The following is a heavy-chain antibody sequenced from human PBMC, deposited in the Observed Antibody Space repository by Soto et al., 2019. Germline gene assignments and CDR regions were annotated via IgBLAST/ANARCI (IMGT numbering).Heavy chain of an antibody. J-gene: IGHJ6*04. D-gene: IGHD2-21*01. Sequence: EVQVVESGGGLVQPGGSLRLSCAASGFTFTSYWMTWVRQAPGRGLEWVANINKDGSEKSSVDSVKGRFTISRDNAKSSLYLQMNSRRADDTAVYYCVREIASRLWGKGTTVIVSS. V-gene: IGHV3-7*01. CDR2: INKDGSEK. CDR3: VREIASRL. CDR1: GFTFTSYW.